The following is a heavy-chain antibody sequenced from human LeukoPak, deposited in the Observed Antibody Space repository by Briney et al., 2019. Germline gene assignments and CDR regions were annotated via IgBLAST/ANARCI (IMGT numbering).Heavy chain of an antibody. Sequence: GGSLRLSCAASGFTFSTYAMSWVRQAPGKGLEWVSSISSSGGGTYYADSVKGRFTISRDNSKNTLYLQMNSLRAEDTAVYYCAKEWSMIVDYFDFWGQGTLVTVSS. D-gene: IGHD3-22*01. J-gene: IGHJ4*02. CDR3: AKEWSMIVDYFDF. CDR1: GFTFSTYA. CDR2: ISSSGGGT. V-gene: IGHV3-23*01.